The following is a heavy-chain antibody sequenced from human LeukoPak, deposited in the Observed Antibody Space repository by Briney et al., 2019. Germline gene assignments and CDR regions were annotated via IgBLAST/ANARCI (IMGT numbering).Heavy chain of an antibody. CDR3: AKDRSKGSYGDDFDF. CDR2: ISSSGSTI. J-gene: IGHJ4*02. Sequence: GGSLRLSCAASGFTFSDYYMSWIRQAPGKGLEWVSYISSSGSTIYYADSVKGRFTISRDNAKNPLYLQMNSLRPEDTAVYYCAKDRSKGSYGDDFDFWGQGTLVTVSS. V-gene: IGHV3-11*04. CDR1: GFTFSDYY. D-gene: IGHD1-26*01.